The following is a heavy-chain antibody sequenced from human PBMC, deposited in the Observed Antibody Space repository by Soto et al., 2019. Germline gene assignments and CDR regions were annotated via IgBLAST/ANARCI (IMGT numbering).Heavy chain of an antibody. J-gene: IGHJ4*02. Sequence: PSETLSLTCAVSGGSISSSNWWSWVRQPPGKGLEWIGEIYHSGSTNYNPSLKSRVTISVDKSKNQFPLKLSSVTAADTAVYYCARGDPADLGLKIDYWGQGTLVTVSS. CDR2: IYHSGST. CDR1: GGSISSSNW. D-gene: IGHD1-26*01. V-gene: IGHV4-4*02. CDR3: ARGDPADLGLKIDY.